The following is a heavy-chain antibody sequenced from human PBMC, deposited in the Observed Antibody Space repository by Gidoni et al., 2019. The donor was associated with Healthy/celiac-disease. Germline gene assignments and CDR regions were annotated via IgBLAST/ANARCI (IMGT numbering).Heavy chain of an antibody. CDR1: GFTVSSNY. CDR3: ARDGPGGSYDAFDI. CDR2: NYSGGST. D-gene: IGHD5-12*01. J-gene: IGHJ3*02. V-gene: IGHV3-66*02. Sequence: EVQLVESGGGLVQPGGSLRLSCAASGFTVSSNYMSWVRQAPGKGLEWVSVNYSGGSTYYADSVKGRFTISRDNSKNTLYLQMNSLRAEDTAVYYCARDGPGGSYDAFDIWGQGTMVTVSS.